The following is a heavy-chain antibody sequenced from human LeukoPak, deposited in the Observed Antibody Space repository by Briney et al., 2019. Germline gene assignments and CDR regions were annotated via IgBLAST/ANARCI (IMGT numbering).Heavy chain of an antibody. D-gene: IGHD1-14*01. V-gene: IGHV4-34*01. Sequence: SETLSLTCAVYVGSFSGYYWSWIRQPPGKGLEWIGEINHSGSTNYNPSLKSRVTISVDTSKNQFSLKLSSVTAADTAVYYCARVSPTTTYYRPGYFQHWGQGTLVTVSS. CDR1: VGSFSGYY. J-gene: IGHJ1*01. CDR2: INHSGST. CDR3: ARVSPTTTYYRPGYFQH.